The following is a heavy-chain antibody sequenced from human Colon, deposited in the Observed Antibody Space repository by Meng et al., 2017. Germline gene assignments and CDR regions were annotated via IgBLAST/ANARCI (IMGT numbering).Heavy chain of an antibody. D-gene: IGHD5-12*01. CDR2: TWYRSRWYS. V-gene: IGHV6-1*01. CDR3: ARGLGGYENDY. CDR1: GDSVSSNRAV. J-gene: IGHJ4*03. Sequence: QLQLQQAGHGLVKPSQTLPLTCAISGDSVSSNRAVWNWIRQTPSRGLEWLGRTWYRSRWYSDYAPSLKSRISVDPDTSKNEFSLQLHSVTPDDTAVYYCARGLGGYENDYWGQGKLVTVSS.